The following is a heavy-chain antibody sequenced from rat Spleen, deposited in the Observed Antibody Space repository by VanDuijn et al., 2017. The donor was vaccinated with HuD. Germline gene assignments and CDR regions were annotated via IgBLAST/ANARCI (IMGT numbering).Heavy chain of an antibody. D-gene: IGHD1-11*01. CDR3: AKDRDGGYAFAH. Sequence: EVQLVESGGGLVQPGRSLKLSCVASGFTFSSYWMYWIRQAPGKGLEWVSSIKTDGGTTYYPDSVKGRFTISRDNAENTVYLQMNSLRSEDTATYYCAKDRDGGYAFAHWGQGTLVTVSS. V-gene: IGHV5-58*01. J-gene: IGHJ3*01. CDR2: IKTDGGTT. CDR1: GFTFSSYW.